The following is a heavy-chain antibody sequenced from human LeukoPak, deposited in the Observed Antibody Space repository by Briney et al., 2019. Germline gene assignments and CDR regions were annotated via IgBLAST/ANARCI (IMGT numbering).Heavy chain of an antibody. CDR2: IYHSGST. CDR3: ARDQYGSGSSHYYYYMDV. D-gene: IGHD3-10*01. CDR1: GYSISSGYY. Sequence: PSETLSLTCTVSGYSISSGYYWGWIRQPPGKGLEWIGSIYHSGSTYYNPSLKSRVTISVDTSKNQFSLKLSSVTAADTAVYYCARDQYGSGSSHYYYYMDVWGKGTTATISS. V-gene: IGHV4-38-2*02. J-gene: IGHJ6*03.